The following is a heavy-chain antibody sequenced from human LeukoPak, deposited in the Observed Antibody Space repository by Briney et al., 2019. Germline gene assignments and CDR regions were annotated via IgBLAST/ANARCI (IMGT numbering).Heavy chain of an antibody. CDR3: ARASDILTGYGRIDAFDI. CDR2: INPNSGGT. CDR1: GYTFTGYY. J-gene: IGHJ3*02. Sequence: ASVKVSCKASGYTFTGYYMHWVRQAPGQGLEWMGWINPNSGGTNYAQKFQGRVTMTRDTSISTAYMELSRLRSDDTAVYYCARASDILTGYGRIDAFDIWGQGTMVTVSS. D-gene: IGHD3-9*01. V-gene: IGHV1-2*02.